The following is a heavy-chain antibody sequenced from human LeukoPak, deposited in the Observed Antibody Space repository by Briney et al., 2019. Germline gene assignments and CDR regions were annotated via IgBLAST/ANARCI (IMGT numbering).Heavy chain of an antibody. CDR1: GYTFTSYD. CDR3: ARWQPTTGIDY. Sequence: ASVKVSCKASGYTFTSYDINWVRQATGQGLEWMGWMNPNSGNTGCAQKFQGRVTMTRNTSISTAYMELSSLRSEDTAVYYCARWQPTTGIDYWGQGTLVTVSS. CDR2: MNPNSGNT. D-gene: IGHD4-17*01. J-gene: IGHJ4*02. V-gene: IGHV1-8*01.